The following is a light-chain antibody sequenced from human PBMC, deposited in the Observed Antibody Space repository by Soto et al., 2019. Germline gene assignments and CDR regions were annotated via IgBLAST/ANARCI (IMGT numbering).Light chain of an antibody. V-gene: IGKV1-39*01. CDR2: AAS. Sequence: DIQMTQSPSSLSASVGDRVTISCRASQNINTYINWYQQRPGKAPKLLIYAASSLQSGVPYRFSGSVSGTDFTLTITSLQPEYFATYSCQQSYATPLTFGGGTKVEIK. J-gene: IGKJ4*01. CDR3: QQSYATPLT. CDR1: QNINTY.